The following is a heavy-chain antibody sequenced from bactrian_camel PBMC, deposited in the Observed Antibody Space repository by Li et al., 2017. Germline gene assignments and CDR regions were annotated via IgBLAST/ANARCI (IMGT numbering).Heavy chain of an antibody. D-gene: IGHD2*01. Sequence: HVQLVESGGGSVQAGGSLRLSCAVSGFIGRPNCMAWFRQVSGKEREGVARIDSRGTTEYVDSVRGRFTVFKGNAGKTLYLQMNDLKPEDTATYVCAAGEGGFGQYRGGDIRRYKYQGQGTQVTVS. CDR2: IDSRGTT. CDR1: GFIGRPNC. V-gene: IGHV3S53*01. J-gene: IGHJ4*01.